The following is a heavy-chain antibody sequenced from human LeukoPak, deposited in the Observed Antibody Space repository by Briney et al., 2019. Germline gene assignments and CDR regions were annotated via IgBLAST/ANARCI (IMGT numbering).Heavy chain of an antibody. Sequence: GGSLRLSCAASGFTFSSYGMHWVRQAPGKGLEWVAVISYDGSNKYYADSVKGRFTISRDNSKNTLYLQMSSLRAEDTAVYYCVTVGMTSIWSYLRFDPRGQGTLVSVSS. CDR3: VTVGMTSIWSYLRFDP. D-gene: IGHD1-26*01. V-gene: IGHV3-30*03. J-gene: IGHJ5*02. CDR1: GFTFSSYG. CDR2: ISYDGSNK.